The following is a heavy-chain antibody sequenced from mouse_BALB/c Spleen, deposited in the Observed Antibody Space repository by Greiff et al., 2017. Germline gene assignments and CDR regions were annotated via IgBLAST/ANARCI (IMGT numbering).Heavy chain of an antibody. Sequence: QVQLQQSGAELVRPGVSVKISCKGSGYTFTDYAMHWVKQSHAKSLEWIGVISTYYGDASYNQKFKGKATMTVDKSSSTAYMELARLTSEDSAIYYCARGGGYYFDYWGQGTTLTVSS. V-gene: IGHV1S137*01. CDR2: ISTYYGDA. J-gene: IGHJ2*01. D-gene: IGHD1-1*02. CDR1: GYTFTDYA. CDR3: ARGGGYYFDY.